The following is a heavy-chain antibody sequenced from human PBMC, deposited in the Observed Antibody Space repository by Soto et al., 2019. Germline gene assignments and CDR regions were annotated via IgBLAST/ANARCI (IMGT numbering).Heavy chain of an antibody. Sequence: PGGSLRLSCVASGFSLANYPMNWVRQTPGKGLEWISYSSPRGDTIYYADSVEGRFTISRDNARNSLSLHMSSLRDEDSAVYYCSKGPHTNVGWPYYSESWGQGVPVTVSS. CDR1: GFSLANYP. D-gene: IGHD6-19*01. J-gene: IGHJ4*02. CDR2: SSPRGDTI. V-gene: IGHV3-48*02. CDR3: SKGPHTNVGWPYYSES.